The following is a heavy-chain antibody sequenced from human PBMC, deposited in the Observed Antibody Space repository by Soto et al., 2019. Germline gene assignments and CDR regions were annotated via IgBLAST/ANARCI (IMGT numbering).Heavy chain of an antibody. D-gene: IGHD6-6*01. V-gene: IGHV1-69*13. CDR3: ARARIASRPPAYYYYYGMDV. CDR1: GGTFSSYA. J-gene: IGHJ6*02. CDR2: IIPIFGTA. Sequence: SVKVSCKASGGTFSSYAISWVRQAPGQGLEWMGGIIPIFGTANYAQKFQGRVTITADESTSTAYMELSSLRSEDTAVYYCARARIASRPPAYYYYYGMDVWGQGTTVTVSS.